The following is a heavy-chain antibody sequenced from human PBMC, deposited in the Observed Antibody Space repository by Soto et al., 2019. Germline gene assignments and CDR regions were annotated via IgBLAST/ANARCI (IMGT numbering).Heavy chain of an antibody. J-gene: IGHJ4*02. CDR1: WYRFTNHY. CDR3: ARGRPRIFDY. V-gene: IGHV1-18*04. Sequence: ASVKGSFKASWYRFTNHYMHLVRQAPGQGLEWMGWISAYNGNTNYAQKLQGRVTMTTDTSTSTAYMELRSLRSDDTAVYYCARGRPRIFDYWGQGTLVTVSS. CDR2: ISAYNGNT. D-gene: IGHD3-10*01.